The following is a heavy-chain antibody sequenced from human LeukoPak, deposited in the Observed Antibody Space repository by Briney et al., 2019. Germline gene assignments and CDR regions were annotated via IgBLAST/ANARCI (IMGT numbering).Heavy chain of an antibody. CDR1: GGSISSSSYY. D-gene: IGHD1-7*01. CDR2: IYYSGST. V-gene: IGHV4-39*01. Sequence: SETLSLTCTVSGGSISSSSYYWGWLRQPPGKGLEWIGSIYYSGSTYYNPSLKSRVTISVDTSKNQFSLKLSSVTAADTAVYYCARREAGTSHFDYWGQGTLVTVSS. CDR3: ARREAGTSHFDY. J-gene: IGHJ4*02.